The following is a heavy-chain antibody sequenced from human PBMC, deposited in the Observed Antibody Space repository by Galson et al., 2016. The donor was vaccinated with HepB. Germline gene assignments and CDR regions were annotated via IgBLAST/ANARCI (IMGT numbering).Heavy chain of an antibody. Sequence: TLSLTCTVSGGSISSGGYYWSWIRQHPGKGLEWIGYIYNSVSTYYNPSLKSRVTISVDTSKNQFSLKLSSVTAADTAVYYCASEIPCPYSYGYCRDAFDIWGQGTIVTVTS. CDR2: IYNSVST. CDR3: ASEIPCPYSYGYCRDAFDI. J-gene: IGHJ3*02. V-gene: IGHV4-31*03. D-gene: IGHD5-18*01. CDR1: GGSISSGGYY.